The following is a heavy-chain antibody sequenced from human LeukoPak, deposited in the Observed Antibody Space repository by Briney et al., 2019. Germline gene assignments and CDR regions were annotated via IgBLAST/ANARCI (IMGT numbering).Heavy chain of an antibody. V-gene: IGHV3-21*01. CDR3: ASLYYYDNSGYSD. CDR2: ISSSSSYI. CDR1: GFTFSSYW. Sequence: GGSLRLSCAASGFTFSSYWMHWVRQAPGKGLEWVSCISSSSSYIYYADSVKGRFTISRDNAKNSLYLQMNSLRAEDTAMYYCASLYYYDNSGYSDWGQGTPVTVSS. D-gene: IGHD3-22*01. J-gene: IGHJ4*02.